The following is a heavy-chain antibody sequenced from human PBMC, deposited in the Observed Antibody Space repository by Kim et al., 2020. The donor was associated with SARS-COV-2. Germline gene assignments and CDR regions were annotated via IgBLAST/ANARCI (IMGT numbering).Heavy chain of an antibody. D-gene: IGHD6-13*01. CDR3: ARGTAAADSNAFDI. CDR2: INHSGST. J-gene: IGHJ3*02. V-gene: IGHV4-34*01. CDR1: GGSFSGYY. Sequence: SETLSLTCAVYGGSFSGYYWSWIRQPPGKGLEWIGEINHSGSTNYNPSLKSRVTISVDTSKNQFSLKLSSVTAADTAVYYCARGTAAADSNAFDIWGQGTMVTVSS.